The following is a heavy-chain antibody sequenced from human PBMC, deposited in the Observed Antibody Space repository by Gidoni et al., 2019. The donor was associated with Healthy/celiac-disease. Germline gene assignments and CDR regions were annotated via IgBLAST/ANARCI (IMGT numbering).Heavy chain of an antibody. V-gene: IGHV4-4*07. CDR3: ARDSMVRGVIIGYYYYYGMDV. D-gene: IGHD3-10*01. J-gene: IGHJ6*02. Sequence: QVQLQESGPGLVKPSETLSLTCTVSGGSISSYYWSWIRQPAGKGLEWIGRIYTSGSTNYNPSLKSRVTMSVDTSKNQFSLKLSSVTAADTAVYYCARDSMVRGVIIGYYYYYGMDVWGQGTTVTVSS. CDR1: GGSISSYY. CDR2: IYTSGST.